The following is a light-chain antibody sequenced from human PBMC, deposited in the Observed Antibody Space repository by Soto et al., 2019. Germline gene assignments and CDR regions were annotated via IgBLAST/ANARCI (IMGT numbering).Light chain of an antibody. Sequence: QSVLTQPPSASGTPGQRVTISCSGTSSNIGNNYVYSYRQLPGTDPKLLIFRNNQRPSAGPDQFSGAKSGTSASLAISGLRSAEEADYYCAAWDDSLSAVVFGGGTKLTVL. CDR2: RNN. V-gene: IGLV1-47*01. CDR1: SSNIGNNY. J-gene: IGLJ2*01. CDR3: AAWDDSLSAVV.